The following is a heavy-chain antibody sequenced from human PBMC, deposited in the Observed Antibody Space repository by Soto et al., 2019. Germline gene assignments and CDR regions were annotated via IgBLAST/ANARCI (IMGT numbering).Heavy chain of an antibody. J-gene: IGHJ4*02. CDR1: GFTFSSYW. CDR2: IKQDGSEK. CDR3: ARDLYSSGWYGYRSEGVVFDY. Sequence: GGSLRLSCAASGFTFSSYWMSWVRQAPGKGLEWVANIKQDGSEKYYVDSVKGRFTISRDNAKNSLYLQMNSLRAEDTAVYYCARDLYSSGWYGYRSEGVVFDYWGQGTLVTVSS. V-gene: IGHV3-7*01. D-gene: IGHD6-19*01.